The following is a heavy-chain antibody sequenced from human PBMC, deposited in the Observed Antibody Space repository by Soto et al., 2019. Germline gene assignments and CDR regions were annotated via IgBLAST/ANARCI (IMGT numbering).Heavy chain of an antibody. CDR3: ARGSGSGSYYIYYGMDV. D-gene: IGHD3-10*01. CDR2: ISYDGSNK. CDR1: GFTFSSYG. V-gene: IGHV3-30*03. J-gene: IGHJ6*02. Sequence: GGSLRLSCAASGFTFSSYGMHWVRQAPGKGLEWVAVISYDGSNKYYADSVKGRFTISRDNSKNTLYLQMNSLRAEDTAVYYCARGSGSGSYYIYYGMDVWGQGTTVTVSS.